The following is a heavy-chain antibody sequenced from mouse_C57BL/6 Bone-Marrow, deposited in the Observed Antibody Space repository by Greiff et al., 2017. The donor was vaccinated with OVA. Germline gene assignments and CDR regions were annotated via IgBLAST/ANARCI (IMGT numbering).Heavy chain of an antibody. Sequence: QVQLKESGPGLVQPSQSLSITCTVSGFSLTSYGVHWVRQPPGKGLEWLGVIWSGGSTDYNAAFISRLSISKDNSKSQVFFKMNSLQADDTAIYYCAKTSYYYGPSEFAYWGQGTLVTVSA. V-gene: IGHV2-4*01. CDR3: AKTSYYYGPSEFAY. CDR1: GFSLTSYG. J-gene: IGHJ3*01. D-gene: IGHD1-1*01. CDR2: IWSGGST.